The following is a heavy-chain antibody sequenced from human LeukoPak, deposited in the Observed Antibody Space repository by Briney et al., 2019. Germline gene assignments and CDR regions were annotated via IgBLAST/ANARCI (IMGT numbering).Heavy chain of an antibody. CDR3: AKGGLRYCSGGSCVPFDY. Sequence: GGSLRLSCAASGFTFSSYAMSWVRQAPGKGLEWVSAISGSGGSTYYADSVKGRFTISRDNSKNTLYLQMNSLRAEDTAVYYCAKGGLRYCSGGSCVPFDYWGQGTLVTVSS. J-gene: IGHJ4*02. V-gene: IGHV3-23*01. CDR1: GFTFSSYA. CDR2: ISGSGGST. D-gene: IGHD2-15*01.